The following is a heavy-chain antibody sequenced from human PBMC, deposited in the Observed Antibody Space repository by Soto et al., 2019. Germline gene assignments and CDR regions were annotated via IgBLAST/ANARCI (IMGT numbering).Heavy chain of an antibody. Sequence: ASVKVSCKASGYTFTSYGISWVRQAPGQGLEWMGWISAYNGNTNYAQKLQGRVTMTTDTSTSTAYMELRSLRSDDTAVYYCARGYCSGGGCRNYYYYGMDVWGQGTTVTVSS. CDR1: GYTFTSYG. CDR2: ISAYNGNT. D-gene: IGHD2-15*01. CDR3: ARGYCSGGGCRNYYYYGMDV. V-gene: IGHV1-18*04. J-gene: IGHJ6*02.